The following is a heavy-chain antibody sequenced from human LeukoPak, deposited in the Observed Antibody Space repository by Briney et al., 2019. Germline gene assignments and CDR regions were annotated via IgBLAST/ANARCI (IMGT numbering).Heavy chain of an antibody. CDR2: TIPILGIA. V-gene: IGHV1-69*04. D-gene: IGHD2-21*02. J-gene: IGHJ4*02. CDR3: ARVGGGDFRFDY. Sequence: GASVKVSCKASGGTFSSYAISWVRQAPGQGLEWMGRTIPILGIANYAQKFQGRVTSTADKSTSTAYMELSSLRSEDTAVYYCARVGGGDFRFDYWGQGTLVTVPS. CDR1: GGTFSSYA.